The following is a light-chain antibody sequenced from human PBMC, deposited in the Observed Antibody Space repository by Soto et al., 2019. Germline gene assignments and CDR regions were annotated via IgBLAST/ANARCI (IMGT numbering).Light chain of an antibody. CDR1: QGIRND. J-gene: IGKJ1*01. Sequence: IQMTQSPSTLAASLGDRVTITCRASQGIRNDLGWYQQKPGKAPKLLIYAASSLQSGVPSRFRGSGSGTDFTLTISSLQPEDVATYYCHSYNSTPLTFGHGTKVDIK. CDR3: HSYNSTPLT. CDR2: AAS. V-gene: IGKV1-6*01.